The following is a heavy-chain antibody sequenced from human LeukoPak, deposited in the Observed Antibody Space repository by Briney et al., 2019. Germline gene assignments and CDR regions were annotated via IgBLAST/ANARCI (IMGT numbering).Heavy chain of an antibody. V-gene: IGHV3-23*01. CDR2: ISGSGGST. CDR3: ARDRSSGWYFDY. Sequence: GGSLRLSCAASGFTFSSYAMSWVRQAPGKGLEWVSAISGSGGSTYYADSVKGRFTISRDNSKNTLYLQMNSLRAEDTAVYYCARDRSSGWYFDYWGQGTLVTVSS. J-gene: IGHJ4*02. D-gene: IGHD6-19*01. CDR1: GFTFSSYA.